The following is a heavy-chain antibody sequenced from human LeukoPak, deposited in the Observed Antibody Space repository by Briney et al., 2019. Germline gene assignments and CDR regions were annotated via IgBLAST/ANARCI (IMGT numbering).Heavy chain of an antibody. CDR3: AKGAGYYGDYDFDY. CDR2: ISYDGSTK. CDR1: GFTFSTYG. D-gene: IGHD4-17*01. J-gene: IGHJ4*02. Sequence: GGSLRLSCTASGFTFSTYGMHWVRQAPGKGLEWVTLISYDGSTKYYSDSVKGRFTLSRDNSKNTLYLQMNSLRAEDTAVYYCAKGAGYYGDYDFDYWGQGTLVTVSS. V-gene: IGHV3-30*18.